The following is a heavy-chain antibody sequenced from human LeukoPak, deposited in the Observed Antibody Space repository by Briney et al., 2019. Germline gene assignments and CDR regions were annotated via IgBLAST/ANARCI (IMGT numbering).Heavy chain of an antibody. J-gene: IGHJ4*02. Sequence: TGGSLRLSCAASGFIFDDYCMSWVRQAPGKGLEGVSGINWYGGSTGYADSVKGRFTISRDNAKTSLYLQMNSLRAEDTALCYCARSSHNNYWYFDYWGQGTLVTVSS. CDR3: ARSSHNNYWYFDY. CDR2: INWYGGST. CDR1: GFIFDDYC. V-gene: IGHV3-20*04. D-gene: IGHD1-1*01.